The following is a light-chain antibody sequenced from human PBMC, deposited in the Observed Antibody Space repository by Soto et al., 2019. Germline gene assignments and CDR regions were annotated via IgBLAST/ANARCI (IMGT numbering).Light chain of an antibody. V-gene: IGKV2-28*01. CDR1: DLFLHSIGNHS. CDR2: LAS. CDR3: QQSYGTPWT. J-gene: IGKJ1*01. Sequence: LSLYKRALPLTHCRPTPISSTPLDLFLHSIGNHSLEWYFQKPGQSPQLLIYLASSRASGVPDRFSGSGSGTEFTLTIISLQPDDFATYYCQQSYGTPWTVGQGTKVDTK.